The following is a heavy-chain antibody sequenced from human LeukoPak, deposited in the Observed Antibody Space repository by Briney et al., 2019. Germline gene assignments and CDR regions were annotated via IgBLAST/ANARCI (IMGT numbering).Heavy chain of an antibody. CDR1: GFTFRSYW. D-gene: IGHD1-1*01. J-gene: IGHJ4*02. Sequence: SGGSLRLSCAASGFTFRSYWMHWVRQAPGKGLFWVSRINSDGSRIGYADSVKGRFTISRDNAKNTLYLQMNSLRVEDTAVYYCARDLGWNEDYWGQGTLVTVSS. V-gene: IGHV3-74*01. CDR3: ARDLGWNEDY. CDR2: INSDGSRI.